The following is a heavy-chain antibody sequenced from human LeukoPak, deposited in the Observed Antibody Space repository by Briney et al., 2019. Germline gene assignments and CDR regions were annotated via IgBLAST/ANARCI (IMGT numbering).Heavy chain of an antibody. D-gene: IGHD2/OR15-2a*01. CDR2: IWHDGSNT. V-gene: IGHV3-33*01. Sequence: GGSLRLSCAASGYTFSIYGMNWVRQAPGKGLEWVAIIWHDGSNTYFAESVMGRFSISKDNFKNIVYLQMNSLKIEDTGVYYCARAGIVNALDYWGQGAQVTVSP. CDR3: ARAGIVNALDY. CDR1: GYTFSIYG. J-gene: IGHJ4*02.